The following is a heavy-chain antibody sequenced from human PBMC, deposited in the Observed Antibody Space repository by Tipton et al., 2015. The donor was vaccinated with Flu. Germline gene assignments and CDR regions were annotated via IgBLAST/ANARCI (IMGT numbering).Heavy chain of an antibody. CDR2: INHSGST. CDR3: ATHCVCVCSPAFHF. Sequence: TLSLTCAVYGGSFSGYYWGWIRQPPGKGLEWIGEINHSGSTNYNPSLKSRVTISGDTSKNQFSLKLSSVTAADTAVYYCATHCVCVCSPAFHFWGQGTMVTVS. D-gene: IGHD2-21*02. V-gene: IGHV4-34*01. J-gene: IGHJ3*01. CDR1: GGSFSGYY.